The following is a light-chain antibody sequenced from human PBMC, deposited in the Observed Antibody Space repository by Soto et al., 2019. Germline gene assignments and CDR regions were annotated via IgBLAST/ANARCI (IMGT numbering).Light chain of an antibody. Sequence: QSVLTQPPSASGTPGQVVTISCSGSSSNIGSNTVNWYQHLPGTAPKLLIYTDSLRPSGVPGQFTAFKSVTSASLAISGLQSEDEADYYCVAWDDSLNGYLFGGGTKLTVL. J-gene: IGLJ2*01. CDR2: TDS. V-gene: IGLV1-44*01. CDR3: VAWDDSLNGYL. CDR1: SSNIGSNT.